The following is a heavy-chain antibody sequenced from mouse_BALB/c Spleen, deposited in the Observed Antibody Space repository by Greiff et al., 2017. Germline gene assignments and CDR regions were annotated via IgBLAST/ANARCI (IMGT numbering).Heavy chain of an antibody. Sequence: EVKLMESGPSLVKPSQTLSLTCSVTGDSITSGYWNWIRKFPGNKLEYMGYISYSGSTYYNPSLKSRISITRDTSKNQYYLQLNSVTTEDTATYYCARPLYYYGSHWYFDVWGAGTTVTVSS. D-gene: IGHD1-1*01. CDR3: ARPLYYYGSHWYFDV. V-gene: IGHV3-8*02. J-gene: IGHJ1*01. CDR2: ISYSGST. CDR1: GDSITSGY.